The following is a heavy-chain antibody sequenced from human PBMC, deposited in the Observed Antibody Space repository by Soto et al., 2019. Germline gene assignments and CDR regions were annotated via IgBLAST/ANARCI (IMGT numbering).Heavy chain of an antibody. V-gene: IGHV4-59*08. J-gene: IGHJ4*02. Sequence: SETLSLTCTVSGGSISSYYWSWIRQPPGKGLEWIGYIYYSGSTNYNPSLKSRVTISVDTSKNQFSLKLSSVTAADTAVYYCVRQGDRSGPWLFDYWGQGTLVTVSS. CDR1: GGSISSYY. CDR3: VRQGDRSGPWLFDY. CDR2: IYYSGST. D-gene: IGHD3-22*01.